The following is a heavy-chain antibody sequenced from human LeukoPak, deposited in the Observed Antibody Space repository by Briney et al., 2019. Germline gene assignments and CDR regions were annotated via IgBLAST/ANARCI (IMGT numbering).Heavy chain of an antibody. D-gene: IGHD3-22*01. J-gene: IGHJ4*02. CDR2: ISSSSSYI. Sequence: GGSLRLSCAASGFSFSSYSMNWVRQAPGKGLEWVSSISSSSSYIYYADSVKGRFTISRDNAKNSLYLQMNSLRAEDTAVYHCAKEIYYDSTGPQYWGQGTLVTVSS. CDR1: GFSFSSYS. CDR3: AKEIYYDSTGPQY. V-gene: IGHV3-21*04.